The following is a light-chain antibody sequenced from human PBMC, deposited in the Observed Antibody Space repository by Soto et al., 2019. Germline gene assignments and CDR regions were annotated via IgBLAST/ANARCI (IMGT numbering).Light chain of an antibody. Sequence: SYELXXSXXVSVAPGQTASITCGGNNIASKSVHWYQRRPGQAPVLVVYGDSDRPSGIPERFSGSNSGNTATLTISRVEAGDEADYYCQVWDSSSDHYVFGTGTKVTVL. CDR3: QVWDSSSDHYV. J-gene: IGLJ1*01. CDR1: NIASKS. V-gene: IGLV3-21*02. CDR2: GDS.